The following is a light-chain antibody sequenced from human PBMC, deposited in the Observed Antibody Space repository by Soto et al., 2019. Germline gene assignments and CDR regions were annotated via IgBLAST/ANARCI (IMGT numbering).Light chain of an antibody. J-gene: IGKJ1*01. V-gene: IGKV1-5*01. CDR1: QSISSW. CDR2: DAS. Sequence: DIQMTQSPSTLSASVGDRVTITCRASQSISSWLAWYQQKPGKAPKLLIYDASSLESGVPSRFSGSGSGTEFPLTISSLQPDDFATYYCQQYNSYSGTFGQGTKVEI. CDR3: QQYNSYSGT.